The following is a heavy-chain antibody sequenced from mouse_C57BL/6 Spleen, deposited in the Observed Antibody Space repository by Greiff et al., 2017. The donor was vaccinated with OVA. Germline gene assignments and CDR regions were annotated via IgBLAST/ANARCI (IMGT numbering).Heavy chain of an antibody. V-gene: IGHV1-4*01. Sequence: QVQLQQSGAELARPGASVKMSCKASGYTFTNYTMHWVKQRPGQGLEWIGYINPSSGYTKYNQKFKDKATLTADKSSSAAYMQLRSLTSEDSAVYYCGRDSFDYWGQGTTLTVSS. D-gene: IGHD3-2*01. CDR2: INPSSGYT. J-gene: IGHJ2*01. CDR3: GRDSFDY. CDR1: GYTFTNYT.